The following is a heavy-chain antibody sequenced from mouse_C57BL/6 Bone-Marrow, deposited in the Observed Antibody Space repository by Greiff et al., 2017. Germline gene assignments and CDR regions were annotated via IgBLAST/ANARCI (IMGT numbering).Heavy chain of an antibody. V-gene: IGHV14-1*01. CDR3: SGRLRYYFDY. J-gene: IGHJ2*01. CDR1: GFNIKDYY. CDR2: IDPADGDT. Sequence: EVQLQQSGAELVRPGASVKLSCTASGFNIKDYYMHWVKQRPEQGLAWIGRIDPADGDTEYAPKFQGKATMTADTSSNTAYLQLSSLTSEDTAVYYCSGRLRYYFDYWGQGTTLTVSS. D-gene: IGHD2-4*01.